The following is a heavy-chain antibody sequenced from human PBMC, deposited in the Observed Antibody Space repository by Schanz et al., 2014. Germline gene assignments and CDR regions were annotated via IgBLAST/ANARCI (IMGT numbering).Heavy chain of an antibody. J-gene: IGHJ4*02. Sequence: VQLVESGGGVVQPGRSLRLSCAGSGFSFSDYGMHWVRQAPGEGLVWVANIKLDGSEKSYVDSVKGRFTSSRNNAKNPRYLQRNSLTAEDTGVCYCAKYGTGKGVSFEYWGQGTLVTVSS. CDR2: IKLDGSEK. D-gene: IGHD1-26*01. CDR3: AKYGTGKGVSFEY. CDR1: GFSFSDYG. V-gene: IGHV3-7*01.